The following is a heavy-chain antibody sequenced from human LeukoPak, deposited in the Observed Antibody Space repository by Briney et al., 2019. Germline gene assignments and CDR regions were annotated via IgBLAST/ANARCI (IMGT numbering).Heavy chain of an antibody. V-gene: IGHV4-4*07. CDR1: GGSISRYY. J-gene: IGHJ5*02. CDR3: ARDASLAAAAVWWFDP. CDR2: IYTSGST. Sequence: SETLSLTCTVPGGSISRYYWSWIRQPAGKGLEWIGRIYTSGSTNYNPSLKSRVTMSVDTSKNQFSLKLSSVTAADTAVCYCARDASLAAAAVWWFDPWGQGTLVTVSS. D-gene: IGHD6-13*01.